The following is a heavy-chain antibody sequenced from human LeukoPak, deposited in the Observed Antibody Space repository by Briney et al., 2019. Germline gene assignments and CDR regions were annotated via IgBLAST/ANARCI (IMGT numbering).Heavy chain of an antibody. CDR1: GDSITSHSW. CDR2: VHHGGAS. J-gene: IGHJ4*02. CDR3: ASHVTVLGTRGFDF. V-gene: IGHV4-4*02. D-gene: IGHD6-19*01. Sequence: SETLSLTCAVSGDSITSHSWWSWVRQPPGKGLLWIGEVHHGGASNYDPSLESRVTISVDKSKNRFSLNLRSVTAADTATYYCASHVTVLGTRGFDFWGRGTLVTVS.